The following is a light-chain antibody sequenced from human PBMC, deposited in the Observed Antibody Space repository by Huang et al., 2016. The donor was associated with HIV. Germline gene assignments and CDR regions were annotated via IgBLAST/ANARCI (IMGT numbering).Light chain of an antibody. CDR2: GAS. Sequence: EIVLAQSPDTLSLSPGERATLSCRASRSVSSSSLAWYQQKPGQAPRLLIYGASSRATCIPDRFSGSGSETDFTLTISRLEPEDFAVYYCQQYGSSRYSFGQGTRLEIK. V-gene: IGKV3-20*01. J-gene: IGKJ2*03. CDR1: RSVSSSS. CDR3: QQYGSSRYS.